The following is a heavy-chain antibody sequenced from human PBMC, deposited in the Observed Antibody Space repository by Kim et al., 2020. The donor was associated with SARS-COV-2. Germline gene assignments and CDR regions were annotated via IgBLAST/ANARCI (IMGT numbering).Heavy chain of an antibody. D-gene: IGHD2-21*02. Sequence: GGSLRLSCAASGFTFSSYAMSWVRQAPGKGLEWVSAISGSGGSTYYADSVKGRFTISRDNSKNTLYLQMNSLRAEDTAVYYCAKDQSIVVVTATIPPLWGQGTLVTVSS. CDR1: GFTFSSYA. CDR3: AKDQSIVVVTATIPPL. J-gene: IGHJ4*02. V-gene: IGHV3-23*01. CDR2: ISGSGGST.